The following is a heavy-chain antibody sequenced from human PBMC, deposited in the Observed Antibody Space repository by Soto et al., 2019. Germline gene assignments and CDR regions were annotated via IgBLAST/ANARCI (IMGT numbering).Heavy chain of an antibody. CDR1: GDSIGSSPYY. CDR3: ARRGYYDSGNYYDY. D-gene: IGHD3-10*01. Sequence: SSETLSLTCTVSGDSIGSSPYYWGWIRQPPGKGLEWIGSFYYTGSTYYNPSLKSRVTISVDTSKNQFSLKLSSVTAADTAVYYCARRGYYDSGNYYDYWGQGTLVTVSS. V-gene: IGHV4-39*01. J-gene: IGHJ4*02. CDR2: FYYTGST.